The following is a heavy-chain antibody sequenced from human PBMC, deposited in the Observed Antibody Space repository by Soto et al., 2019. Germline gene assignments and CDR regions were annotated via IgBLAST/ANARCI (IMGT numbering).Heavy chain of an antibody. D-gene: IGHD2-21*02. CDR3: VRRVVTTLDDAFDI. Sequence: QVQLLQSGPEVKKPGASVTLSGKASGYNFNNYGISWVRQAPGQGLEWMGWISGNNGNTKYGQKYQGIVSLSTDSSTSPAYMEMRSLRSDDTADYYCVRRVVTTLDDAFDIWGPGTRVTVSS. V-gene: IGHV1-18*01. CDR2: ISGNNGNT. J-gene: IGHJ3*02. CDR1: GYNFNNYG.